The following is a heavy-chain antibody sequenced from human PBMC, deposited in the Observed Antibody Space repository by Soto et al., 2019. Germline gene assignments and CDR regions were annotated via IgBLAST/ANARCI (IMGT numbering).Heavy chain of an antibody. J-gene: IGHJ4*02. D-gene: IGHD3-22*01. CDR3: VSGYGYFGN. Sequence: QVQLVESGGGVVQPGRSLRLSCAASGITFSNYGTHWVRQAPGKGLEWVAVIWYDGRDKYYADSVKGRFTISRDNSKSTLYLQSNSLAADDTAVYCCVSGYGYFGNWGQGTLVTVSS. V-gene: IGHV3-33*01. CDR2: IWYDGRDK. CDR1: GITFSNYG.